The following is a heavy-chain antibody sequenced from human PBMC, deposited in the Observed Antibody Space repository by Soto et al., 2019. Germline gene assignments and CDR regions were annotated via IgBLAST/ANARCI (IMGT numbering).Heavy chain of an antibody. J-gene: IGHJ4*02. Sequence: PSETLSLTCVVSNFSISSGYYWGWIRQSPGKGLEWIASIHRSGTTSYNPSLKSRVTISVDPSKNQFSLMLTAVTAADTAVYYCATTHSGSYYSVFNYWGRGSLITVSS. V-gene: IGHV4-38-2*01. D-gene: IGHD1-26*01. CDR3: ATTHSGSYYSVFNY. CDR1: NFSISSGYY. CDR2: IHRSGTT.